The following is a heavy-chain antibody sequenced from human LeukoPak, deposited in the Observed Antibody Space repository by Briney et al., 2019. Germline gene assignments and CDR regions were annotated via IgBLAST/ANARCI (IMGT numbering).Heavy chain of an antibody. D-gene: IGHD3-16*02. CDR2: ITSGSSTI. V-gene: IGHV3-21*01. CDR3: GYTNNFYH. CDR1: GSTVSSYN. Sequence: PGGSLRLSCAASGSTVSSYNMNWVRQAPGKGLEWVSFITSGSSTIYYADSVKGRFTISRDNAKNSLYLQMNSLRAEDTAVYYCGYTNNFYHWGQGTLVVVSS. J-gene: IGHJ4*02.